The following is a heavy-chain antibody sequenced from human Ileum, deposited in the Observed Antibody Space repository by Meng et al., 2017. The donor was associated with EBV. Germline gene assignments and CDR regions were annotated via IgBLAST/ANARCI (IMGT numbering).Heavy chain of an antibody. CDR2: IYYRGST. J-gene: IGHJ4*02. CDR3: ASAYDYGDYDAFAY. V-gene: IGHV4-39*07. D-gene: IGHD4-17*01. Sequence: QVPCPGLVQPADTLSLTFTVSGGSTSTGHCYWGWIRQSPGKALECIGIIYYRGSTFYNPSLKSRLTISIDTSKNEFSLTLRSVTAADTALYYCASAYDYGDYDAFAYWGPGSLVTVSS. CDR1: GGSTSTGHCY.